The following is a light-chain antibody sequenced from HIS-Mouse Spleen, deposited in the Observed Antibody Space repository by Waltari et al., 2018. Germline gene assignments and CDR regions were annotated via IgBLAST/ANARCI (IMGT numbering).Light chain of an antibody. V-gene: IGKV1D-8*02. CDR2: AAS. CDR1: QGISSC. Sequence: AIWMTQSPSLLSASTGDRFTISCRISQGISSCLSWYQQKPGKAPELLIYAASTLQSGVPAMFSGSGSGTDFTLTISCLQSEDFGTYYCQQYYSFPYTFGQATKLEIK. CDR3: QQYYSFPYT. J-gene: IGKJ2*01.